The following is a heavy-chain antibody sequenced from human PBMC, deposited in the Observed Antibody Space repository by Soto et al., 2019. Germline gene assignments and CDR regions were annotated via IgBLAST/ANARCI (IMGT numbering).Heavy chain of an antibody. CDR1: GGSISSGDYY. CDR2: IYYSGST. V-gene: IGHV4-30-4*01. Sequence: SETLSLTCTVSGGSISSGDYYWSWIRQPPGKGLEWIGYIYYSGSTYYNPSLKSRVTISVDTSKNQFSLKLSSVTAADTAVYYCASYDFWSGSNDAFDIWGQGTMVTVSS. D-gene: IGHD3-3*01. J-gene: IGHJ3*02. CDR3: ASYDFWSGSNDAFDI.